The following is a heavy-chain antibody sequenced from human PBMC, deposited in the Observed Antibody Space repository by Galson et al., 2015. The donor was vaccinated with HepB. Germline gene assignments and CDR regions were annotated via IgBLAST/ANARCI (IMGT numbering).Heavy chain of an antibody. V-gene: IGHV3-30*04. CDR2: ISYDGSNK. CDR1: GFTFSSYA. J-gene: IGHJ4*02. CDR3: ARDLQSYSSSWYFDY. D-gene: IGHD6-13*01. Sequence: SLRLSCAASGFTFSSYAMRWVRQAPGKGLEWVAVISYDGSNKYYADSVKGRFTISRDNSKNTLYLQMNSLRAEDTAVYYCARDLQSYSSSWYFDYWGQGTLVTVSS.